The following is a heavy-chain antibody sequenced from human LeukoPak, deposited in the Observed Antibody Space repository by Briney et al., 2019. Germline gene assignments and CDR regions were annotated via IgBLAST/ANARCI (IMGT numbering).Heavy chain of an antibody. CDR3: ARNRIVVAGLYHFDY. CDR2: IYYSGST. D-gene: IGHD6-19*01. J-gene: IGHJ4*02. V-gene: IGHV4-61*01. CDR1: GGSVSSGSYY. Sequence: SETLSLTCSVSGGSVSSGSYYWSWIRQPPGKGLEWIGYIYYSGSTNYSPSLKSRVTISLDTSKNQFSLKLSSVTAADTAVYYCARNRIVVAGLYHFDYWGRGTLVTVSS.